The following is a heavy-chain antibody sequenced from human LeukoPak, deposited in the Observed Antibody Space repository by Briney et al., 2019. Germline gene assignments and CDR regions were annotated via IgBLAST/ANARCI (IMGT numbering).Heavy chain of an antibody. D-gene: IGHD6-19*01. Sequence: GGSPRLSCAASGFTFSSYAMSWVRQAPGKGLEWVSAISGSGGSTYYADSVKGRFTISRDNSQNTLYLQIHSLRADDTAVYYCAKSRSPYSSGWYPFTYWGQGTLVTVSS. CDR3: AKSRSPYSSGWYPFTY. V-gene: IGHV3-23*01. J-gene: IGHJ4*02. CDR2: ISGSGGST. CDR1: GFTFSSYA.